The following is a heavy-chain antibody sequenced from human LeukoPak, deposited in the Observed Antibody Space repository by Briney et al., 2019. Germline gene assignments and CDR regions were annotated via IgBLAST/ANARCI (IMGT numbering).Heavy chain of an antibody. D-gene: IGHD5-24*01. CDR2: IKQDGSEK. J-gene: IGHJ6*03. V-gene: IGHV3-7*01. CDR1: GFTFSSYW. Sequence: GGSLRLSCAASGFTFSSYWMSWVRQAPGKGLEWVANIKQDGSEKYYADSVKGRFTISRDNAKNSLYLQMNSLRAEDTAVYYCARSEMGYYNYYMDVWGKGTTVTISS. CDR3: ARSEMGYYNYYMDV.